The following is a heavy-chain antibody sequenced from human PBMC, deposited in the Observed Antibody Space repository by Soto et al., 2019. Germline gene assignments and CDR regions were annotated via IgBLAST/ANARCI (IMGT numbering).Heavy chain of an antibody. J-gene: IGHJ3*02. CDR3: ATARGAYFSDAFDI. Sequence: QVQLVESGGGVVQPGTSLRLSCAASGFTFRTQTMHWVRQAPGKGLEWMALISFDGSNPYYAASVRGRFTISRDNSKITLFLQMSSLRAEDTGLYYCATARGAYFSDAFDIWGQVTVVSVSS. D-gene: IGHD6-25*01. V-gene: IGHV3-30*15. CDR1: GFTFRTQT. CDR2: ISFDGSNP.